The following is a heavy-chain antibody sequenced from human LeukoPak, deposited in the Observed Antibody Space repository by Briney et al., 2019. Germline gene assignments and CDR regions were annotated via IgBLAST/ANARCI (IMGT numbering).Heavy chain of an antibody. CDR2: IYRGGST. CDR1: GFTVGSNY. V-gene: IGHV3-66*04. D-gene: IGHD3-22*01. Sequence: GGSLRLSCAASGFTVGSNYMSWVRQAPGKGLEWVSIIYRGGSTNYADSVKGRFTISRDTSKNTLYLQMNSLRAEDTAVYYCARLSANCSAYFFDYWGQGTLVTVSS. J-gene: IGHJ4*02. CDR3: ARLSANCSAYFFDY.